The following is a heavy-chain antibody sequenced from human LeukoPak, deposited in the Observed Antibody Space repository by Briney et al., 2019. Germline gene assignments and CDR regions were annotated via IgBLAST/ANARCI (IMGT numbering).Heavy chain of an antibody. V-gene: IGHV3-30*02. CDR2: IRYDGSNK. Sequence: GGSLRLSCAASGFTFSSYGMHWVRQAPGKGLEWVAFIRYDGSNKYYTDSVKGRFTISRDNTKNTLYLQMNSLRAEDTAVYYCAKDRYGSGNDHFDYWGQGTLVTVSS. CDR3: AKDRYGSGNDHFDY. CDR1: GFTFSSYG. D-gene: IGHD3-10*01. J-gene: IGHJ4*02.